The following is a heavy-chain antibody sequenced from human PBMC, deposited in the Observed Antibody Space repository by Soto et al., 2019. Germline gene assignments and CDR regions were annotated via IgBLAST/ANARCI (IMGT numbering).Heavy chain of an antibody. V-gene: IGHV6-1*01. CDR1: GDSVSANSAA. Sequence: PSNTVARTCAIFGDSVSANSAAWNLIMHPPSRGVDWLGRTYYRSKWNYDYAESVKSRISITPDTSNNEFSLQLYSVTPEDTSVYSCVRQPRGTLALYGLDVWGQGTAGTGS. CDR3: VRQPRGTLALYGLDV. J-gene: IGHJ6*02. CDR2: TYYRSKWNY. D-gene: IGHD6-25*01.